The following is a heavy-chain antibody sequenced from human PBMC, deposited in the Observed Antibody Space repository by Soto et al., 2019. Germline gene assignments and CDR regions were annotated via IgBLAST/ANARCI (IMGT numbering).Heavy chain of an antibody. CDR3: ARVIAVAGTSAWYFDL. J-gene: IGHJ2*01. CDR2: IYHSGGT. V-gene: IGHV4-30-2*01. Sequence: QLQLQESGSGLVKPSQTLSLTCAVSGGSISSGGYSWSWIRQPPGKGLEWIGYIYHSGGTYYNPSPTSRVTISVDRSKNQFSLKLSSVTAADTAVYYCARVIAVAGTSAWYFDLWGRGTLVTVSS. CDR1: GGSISSGGYS. D-gene: IGHD6-19*01.